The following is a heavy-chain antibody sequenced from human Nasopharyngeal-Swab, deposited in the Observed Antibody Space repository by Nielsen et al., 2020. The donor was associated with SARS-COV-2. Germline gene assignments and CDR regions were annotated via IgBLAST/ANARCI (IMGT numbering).Heavy chain of an antibody. Sequence: ASVKVSCKASGYTFTSYGINWVRQATGQGLEWMGWMNPNSGDTGYAQKFQGRVTMTRNTSISTAYMELSSLRSEDTAVYYCATYYYDSSGYLVVDYWGQGTLVTVSS. V-gene: IGHV1-8*01. CDR1: GYTFTSYG. D-gene: IGHD3-22*01. CDR3: ATYYYDSSGYLVVDY. CDR2: MNPNSGDT. J-gene: IGHJ4*02.